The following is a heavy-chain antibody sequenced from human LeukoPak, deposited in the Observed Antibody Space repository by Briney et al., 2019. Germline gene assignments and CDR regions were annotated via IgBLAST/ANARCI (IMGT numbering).Heavy chain of an antibody. CDR1: ASDFSTSW. J-gene: IGHJ4*02. V-gene: IGHV3-43D*03. CDR3: AKDTGIGAGTTGGYDY. D-gene: IGHD1-7*01. CDR2: ISWDGGST. Sequence: PGGSLRLSCVASASDFSTSWMHWVRQAPGKGLEWVSLISWDGGSTYYADSVKGRFTISRDNSKNSLYLQMNSLRAEDTALYYCAKDTGIGAGTTGGYDYWGQGTLVTVSS.